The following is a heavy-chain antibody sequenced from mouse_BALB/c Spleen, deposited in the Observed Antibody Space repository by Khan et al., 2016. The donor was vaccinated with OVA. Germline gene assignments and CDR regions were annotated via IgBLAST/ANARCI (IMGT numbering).Heavy chain of an antibody. J-gene: IGHJ1*03. CDR2: INTYTGEP. D-gene: IGHD1-1*02. CDR1: GYSFTNYG. Sequence: QIQLVQSGPEVKKPGETVKISCKASGYSFTNYGMNWVRQAPGKGLKWMGWINTYTGEPTYADDFKGRFAFSLETSASTAYLQINNLNNEDTATYCCASGGYWYIDVWGTGTTVTVSS. V-gene: IGHV9-3-1*01. CDR3: ASGGYWYIDV.